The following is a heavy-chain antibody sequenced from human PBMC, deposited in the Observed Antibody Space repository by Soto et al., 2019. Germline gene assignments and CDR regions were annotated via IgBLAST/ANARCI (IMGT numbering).Heavy chain of an antibody. J-gene: IGHJ4*02. CDR3: ARDQSPTHYDFWSGAAYYFDY. V-gene: IGHV3-20*04. CDR1: GFTFDDYC. Sequence: PGGSLRLSCAASGFTFDDYCMSWVRQAPGKGLEWVSGINWNGGSTGYADSVKGRFTISRDNAKNSLYLQMNSLRAEDTALYYCARDQSPTHYDFWSGAAYYFDYWGQGTLVTVSS. D-gene: IGHD3-3*01. CDR2: INWNGGST.